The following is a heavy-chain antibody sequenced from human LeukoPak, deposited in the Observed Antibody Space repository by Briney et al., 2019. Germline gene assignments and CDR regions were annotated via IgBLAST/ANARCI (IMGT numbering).Heavy chain of an antibody. CDR2: IKQDGGEK. CDR3: ARDQNTGDDYWYFDL. Sequence: GGSLRLSCAASGFPFSSYWMSWVRQAPGKGLEWVANIKQDGGEKFYVDSVKGRFTISRDNAKNSLYLQMNSLRAEDTAVYYCARDQNTGDDYWYFDLWGRGTLVTVSS. D-gene: IGHD4-17*01. CDR1: GFPFSSYW. J-gene: IGHJ2*01. V-gene: IGHV3-7*01.